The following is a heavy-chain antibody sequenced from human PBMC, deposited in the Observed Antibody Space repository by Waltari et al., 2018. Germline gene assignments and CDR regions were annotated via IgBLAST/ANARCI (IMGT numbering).Heavy chain of an antibody. CDR1: GGSITTASYY. CDR2: LYYDGST. CDR3: ARRGTYYFDY. V-gene: IGHV4-39*01. J-gene: IGHJ4*02. Sequence: QLQLQESGPGLVKPSETLSLTCTVSGGSITTASYYWAWIRQSPGKGLEWIGYLYYDGSTYYSPSLKSRVTFSIDTSQNQFSLDLYSATASDTAVYYCARRGTYYFDYWGQGTLVTVSS. D-gene: IGHD1-26*01.